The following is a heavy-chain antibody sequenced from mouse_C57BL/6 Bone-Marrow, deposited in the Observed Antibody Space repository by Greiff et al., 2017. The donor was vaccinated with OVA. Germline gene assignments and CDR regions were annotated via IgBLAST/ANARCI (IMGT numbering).Heavy chain of an antibody. CDR1: GYSFTGYY. Sequence: VQLQQSGPELVKPGASVKISCKASGYSFTGYYMNWVKQSPEKSLEWIGEINPSTGGTTYNQKFKAKATLTVDNSSSTAYMQLKSLTSEDSAVYYCARKVYYDPLMDYWGQGTSVTVSS. CDR2: INPSTGGT. D-gene: IGHD2-4*01. CDR3: ARKVYYDPLMDY. J-gene: IGHJ4*01. V-gene: IGHV1-42*01.